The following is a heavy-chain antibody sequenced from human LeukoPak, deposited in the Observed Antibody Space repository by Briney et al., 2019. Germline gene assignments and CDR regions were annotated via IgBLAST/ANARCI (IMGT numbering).Heavy chain of an antibody. V-gene: IGHV4-39*01. Sequence: SETLSLTCTVSGGSISSSSYYWGWIRQPPGEGLEWIGSIYYSGSTYYNPSLKSRVTISVDTSRNQFSLKLSSVTAADTAVYYCARIRMGATLDFDYWGQGTLVTVSS. CDR1: GGSISSSSYY. CDR3: ARIRMGATLDFDY. J-gene: IGHJ4*02. D-gene: IGHD1-26*01. CDR2: IYYSGST.